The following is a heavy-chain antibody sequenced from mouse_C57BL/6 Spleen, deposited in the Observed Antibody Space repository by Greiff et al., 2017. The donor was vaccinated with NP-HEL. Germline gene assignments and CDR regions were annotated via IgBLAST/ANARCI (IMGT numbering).Heavy chain of an antibody. Sequence: QVQLQQPGAELVKPGAAVEMSCTAPGSTFTIYWITWVSQRPGQGLEWSGDIYPGSGSNNYYEKFKSKATLTVDTSFCTAYMQLSRLTSEDSAVYYCARCLLWGAMDYWGQGTTVTVSS. D-gene: IGHD1-1*02. J-gene: IGHJ4*01. CDR2: IYPGSGSN. CDR1: GSTFTIYW. V-gene: IGHV1-55*01. CDR3: ARCLLWGAMDY.